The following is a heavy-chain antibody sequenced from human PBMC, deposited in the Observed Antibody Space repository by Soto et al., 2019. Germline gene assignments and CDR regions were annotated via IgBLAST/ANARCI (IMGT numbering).Heavy chain of an antibody. J-gene: IGHJ4*02. V-gene: IGHV3-23*01. CDR3: AKESSAYAYFDY. CDR2: ISGSGATT. CDR1: GFTFSSYT. D-gene: IGHD5-12*01. Sequence: PGGSLRLSCAASGFTFSSYTIHWVRQAPGKGLEWVSSISGSGATTKYADSVKGRFTISRDSSKNTLYLQINSLRAEDTAVYYCAKESSAYAYFDYCXKGTLVTVYS.